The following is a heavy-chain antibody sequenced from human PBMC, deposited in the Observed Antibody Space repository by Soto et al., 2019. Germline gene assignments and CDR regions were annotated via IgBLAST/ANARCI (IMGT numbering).Heavy chain of an antibody. V-gene: IGHV4-59*08. D-gene: IGHD4-4*01. CDR2: IYYSGST. J-gene: IGHJ3*02. Sequence: SETLSLTCTVSGGSISSYYWSWIRQPPGKGLEWIGYIYYSGSTNYNPSLKSRVTISVDTSKNQFSLKLSSVTAADTAAYYCARYSRSGAFDIWGQGTMVTVSS. CDR1: GGSISSYY. CDR3: ARYSRSGAFDI.